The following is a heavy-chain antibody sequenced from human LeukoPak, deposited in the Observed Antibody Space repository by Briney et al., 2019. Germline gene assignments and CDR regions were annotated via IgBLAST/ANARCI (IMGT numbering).Heavy chain of an antibody. CDR3: ARGIGFDH. CDR2: VYYSGRT. Sequence: SEPLSLTCTVSGGSISSYYWSWIRQPPGKGLEWIGYVYYSGRTNYNPSLKSRVTISVDTSMNQFSLKLSSVTAADTAVYYCARGIGFDHWGQGTLVTVSS. V-gene: IGHV4-59*01. CDR1: GGSISSYY. D-gene: IGHD2-21*01. J-gene: IGHJ4*02.